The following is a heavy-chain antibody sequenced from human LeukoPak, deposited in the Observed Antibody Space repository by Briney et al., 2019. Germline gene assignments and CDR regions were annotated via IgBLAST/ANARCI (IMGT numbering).Heavy chain of an antibody. CDR1: GFTFSSYG. V-gene: IGHV3-30*18. D-gene: IGHD3-22*01. J-gene: IGHJ4*02. CDR3: AKVSYYDSTEGY. Sequence: GGSLRLSCAASGFTFSSYGMHWVRQAPGKGLEWVAVISYDGSNKYYADSVKGRFTISRDNSKNTLYLQMNSLRAEDTAVYYCAKVSYYDSTEGYWGQGTLVTVSS. CDR2: ISYDGSNK.